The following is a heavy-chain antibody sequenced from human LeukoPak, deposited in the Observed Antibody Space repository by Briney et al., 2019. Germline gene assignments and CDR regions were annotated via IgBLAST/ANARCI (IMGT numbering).Heavy chain of an antibody. CDR2: IWYDGSNK. J-gene: IGHJ4*02. Sequence: GGSLRLSCAASGFTFSSYALSWVRQAPGKGLEWVAVIWYDGSNKHYADSVKGRFTISRDNSKNTLYLQMNSLRAEDTAVYYCARVLLWFGELTQPHPVAGYFDYWGQGTLVTVSS. CDR3: ARVLLWFGELTQPHPVAGYFDY. CDR1: GFTFSSYA. D-gene: IGHD3-10*01. V-gene: IGHV3-33*08.